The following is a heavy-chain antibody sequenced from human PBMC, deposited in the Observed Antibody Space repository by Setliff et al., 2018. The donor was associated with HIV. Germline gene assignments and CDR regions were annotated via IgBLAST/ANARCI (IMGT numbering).Heavy chain of an antibody. CDR1: GYTFTNYY. V-gene: IGHV1-46*01. CDR2: INPSGGST. D-gene: IGHD4-17*01. Sequence: ASVKVSCKASGYTFTNYYIHWVRQAPGQGLEWMGIINPSGGSTTYAQKFQGRVTMTRDTSTSTVYMELSSLRSEDTAVYYCARDAFDYAAYYYSYMDVWGKGTTVTVSS. J-gene: IGHJ6*03. CDR3: ARDAFDYAAYYYSYMDV.